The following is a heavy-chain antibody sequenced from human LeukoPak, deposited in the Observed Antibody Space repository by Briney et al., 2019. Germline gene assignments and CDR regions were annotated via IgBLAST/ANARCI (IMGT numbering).Heavy chain of an antibody. Sequence: GGSLRLSCAASGFTFSSYGMHWVRQAPGKGLEWVAVISYDGSNKYYADSVEGRFTISRDNSKNTLYLQMNSLRAEDTAVYYCANGGRIFGVVTPLVGWGQGTLVTVSS. CDR3: ANGGRIFGVVTPLVG. V-gene: IGHV3-30*18. CDR2: ISYDGSNK. J-gene: IGHJ4*02. CDR1: GFTFSSYG. D-gene: IGHD3-3*01.